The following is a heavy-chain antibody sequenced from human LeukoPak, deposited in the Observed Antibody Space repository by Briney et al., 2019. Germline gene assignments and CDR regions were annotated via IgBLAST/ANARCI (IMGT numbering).Heavy chain of an antibody. D-gene: IGHD3-10*01. CDR1: GGSISSYY. Sequence: PSETLSLTCTVSGGSISSYYWSWIRQPPGKGLEWIGYIYYGGSTNYNPSLKSRVTISVDTSKNQFSLKLSSVTAADTAVYYCARDHYYGSGIYYYYMDVWGKGTTVTVSS. V-gene: IGHV4-59*01. CDR3: ARDHYYGSGIYYYYMDV. J-gene: IGHJ6*03. CDR2: IYYGGST.